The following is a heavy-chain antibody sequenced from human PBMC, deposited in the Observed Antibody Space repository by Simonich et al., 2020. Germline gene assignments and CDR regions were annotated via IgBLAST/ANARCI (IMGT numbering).Heavy chain of an antibody. Sequence: QVQLVQSGAEVKKPGASVKVSCKASGYTFTSYDINWVRQATGKGVEGMGLMNPNSGNTGYAQKYQGRVTITRNTSISTAYMELSSLRSEDTAVYYCARARYYSSTSCYNWFDPWGQGTLVTVSS. CDR2: MNPNSGNT. V-gene: IGHV1-8*03. J-gene: IGHJ5*02. CDR3: ARARYYSSTSCYNWFDP. CDR1: GYTFTSYD. D-gene: IGHD2-2*01.